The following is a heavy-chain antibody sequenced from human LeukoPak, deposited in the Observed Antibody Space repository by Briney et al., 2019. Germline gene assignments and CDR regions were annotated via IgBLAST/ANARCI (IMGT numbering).Heavy chain of an antibody. CDR2: IYYSGST. J-gene: IGHJ5*02. V-gene: IGHV4-31*03. D-gene: IGHD4-11*01. Sequence: PSQTLSLTCTVSGGSISSGGYYWSWIRQHPGKGLEWIGYIYYSGSTYYNPSLKSRVTISVDTSKNQFSLKLSSVTAADTAVYYCARDNRINDYSSLVPWFDPWGQGTLVTVSS. CDR3: ARDNRINDYSSLVPWFDP. CDR1: GGSISSGGYY.